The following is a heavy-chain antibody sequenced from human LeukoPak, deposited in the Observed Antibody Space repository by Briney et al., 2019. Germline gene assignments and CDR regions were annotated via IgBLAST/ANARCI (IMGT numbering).Heavy chain of an antibody. J-gene: IGHJ3*01. CDR3: GRNLATESNSFCF. CDR1: GGSISSGDYY. Sequence: SQTLSLTCTVSGGSISSGDYYWSWIRQPPGKGLEWIGYIYYSGSTYYNPSLKSRVTISVDTSKNQFSLKLSSVTAADTAVYYFGRNLATESNSFCFWGQRKIVTVFS. D-gene: IGHD1-14*01. CDR2: IYYSGST. V-gene: IGHV4-30-4*01.